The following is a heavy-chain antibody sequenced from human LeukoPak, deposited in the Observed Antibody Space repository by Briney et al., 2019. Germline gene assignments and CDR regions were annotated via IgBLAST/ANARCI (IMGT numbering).Heavy chain of an antibody. J-gene: IGHJ5*02. CDR1: GYTFTSYG. D-gene: IGHD3-10*01. V-gene: IGHV1-18*01. CDR2: ISAYNGNT. Sequence: GASVKVSCKASGYTFTSYGISWVRQAPGQGLEWMGWISAYNGNTNYAQKLQGRATMTTDTSTSTAYMELRSLRSDDTAVYYCARDYYGSGSGNYWFDPWGQGTLVTVSS. CDR3: ARDYYGSGSGNYWFDP.